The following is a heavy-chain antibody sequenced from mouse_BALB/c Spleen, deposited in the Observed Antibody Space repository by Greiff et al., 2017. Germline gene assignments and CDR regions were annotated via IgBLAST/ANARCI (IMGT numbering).Heavy chain of an antibody. CDR3: ARGGLRYAGVVDY. CDR2: INPSNGRT. Sequence: VQLQQPGAELVKPGASVKLSCKASGYTFTSYCMHWVKQRPGKSLEWIGEINPSNGRTNYNEKFKSKATLTVDNSSSTAYMQLSSLTSEDSAVYYCARGGLRYAGVVDYWGQGTTLTVSS. V-gene: IGHV1S81*02. J-gene: IGHJ2*01. D-gene: IGHD2-14*01. CDR1: GYTFTSYC.